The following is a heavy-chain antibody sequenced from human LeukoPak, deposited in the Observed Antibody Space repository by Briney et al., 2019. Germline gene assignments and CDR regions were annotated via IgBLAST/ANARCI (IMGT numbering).Heavy chain of an antibody. V-gene: IGHV4-59*01. Sequence: PSETLSLTCTVSGDSFSSYYWSWIRQPPGKRLEWIGYIYYSGSTDYNPSLKSRVTISIDSSKNQFSLKLSSVTAADTAIYYCASESETWGLLPKFYFDHWGQGTLVTVSS. D-gene: IGHD1-26*01. J-gene: IGHJ4*02. CDR1: GDSFSSYY. CDR2: IYYSGST. CDR3: ASESETWGLLPKFYFDH.